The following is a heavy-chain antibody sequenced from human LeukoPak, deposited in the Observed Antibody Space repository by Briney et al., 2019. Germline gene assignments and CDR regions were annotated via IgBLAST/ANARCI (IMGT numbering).Heavy chain of an antibody. J-gene: IGHJ5*02. D-gene: IGHD3-3*02. V-gene: IGHV1-69*13. CDR1: GDTFSSYA. Sequence: ASVKVSCKASGDTFSSYAISWVRQAPGQGLEWMGGIIPIFGTANYAQKFQGRVTITADESTSTAYMELSSLRSEDTAVYYCARVGTPFLEWLKLPVGVWFDPWGRGTLVTVSS. CDR2: IIPIFGTA. CDR3: ARVGTPFLEWLKLPVGVWFDP.